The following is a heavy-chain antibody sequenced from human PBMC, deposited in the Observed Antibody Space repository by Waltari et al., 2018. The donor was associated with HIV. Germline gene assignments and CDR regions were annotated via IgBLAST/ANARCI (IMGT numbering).Heavy chain of an antibody. V-gene: IGHV1-69*01. CDR1: GGTFSSYA. Sequence: KASGGTFSSYAISWVRQAPGQGLEWMGGIIPIFGTANYAQKFQGRVTITADESTSTAYMELSSLRSEDTAVYYCARGSWDYVWGSYQTIRYFDYWGQGTLVTVSS. J-gene: IGHJ4*02. D-gene: IGHD3-16*02. CDR2: IIPIFGTA. CDR3: ARGSWDYVWGSYQTIRYFDY.